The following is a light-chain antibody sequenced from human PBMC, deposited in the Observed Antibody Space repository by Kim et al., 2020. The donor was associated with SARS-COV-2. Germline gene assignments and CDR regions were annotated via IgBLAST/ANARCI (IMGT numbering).Light chain of an antibody. V-gene: IGKV4-1*01. CDR2: WAS. CDR1: QSVLYRSDSKNY. J-gene: IGKJ4*01. Sequence: DIVMTQSPDSLAVSLGERATINCKSSQSVLYRSDSKNYLAWYQQKPGQPPKLLIYWASTRESGVPDRFSGSGSGTDFTLTISSLQAEDVAVYYCQQYYATPPTFGGGTKLEI. CDR3: QQYYATPPT.